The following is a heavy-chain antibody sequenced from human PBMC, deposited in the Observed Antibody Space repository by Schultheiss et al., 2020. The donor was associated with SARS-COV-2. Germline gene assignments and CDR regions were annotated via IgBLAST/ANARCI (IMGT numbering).Heavy chain of an antibody. D-gene: IGHD3-9*01. CDR3: TTLGWYYDILTGRKLDY. CDR1: GFAFSTYS. J-gene: IGHJ4*02. CDR2: IRSKAYGGTT. V-gene: IGHV3-49*04. Sequence: GGSLRLSCAASGFAFSTYSMNWVRQAPGKGLEWVGFIRSKAYGGTTEYAASVKGRFTISRDDSKSIAYLQINSLKTEDTAVYYCTTLGWYYDILTGRKLDYWGQGTLVTVSS.